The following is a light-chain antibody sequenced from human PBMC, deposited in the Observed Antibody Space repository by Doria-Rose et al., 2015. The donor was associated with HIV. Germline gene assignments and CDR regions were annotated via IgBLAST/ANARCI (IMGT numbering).Light chain of an antibody. CDR2: WAS. CDR1: QSLLYTSKNY. CDR3: QQYYDTPS. Sequence: DIQVTQSPESLGMSLGERATLNCKTNQSLLYTSKNYLAWYQQKPGRPPNLLIYWASTRQSGVPARFSGSGSGTDFTLTISSLEAEDVAVYYCQQYYDTPSFGPGTTVDIK. V-gene: IGKV4-1*01. J-gene: IGKJ3*01.